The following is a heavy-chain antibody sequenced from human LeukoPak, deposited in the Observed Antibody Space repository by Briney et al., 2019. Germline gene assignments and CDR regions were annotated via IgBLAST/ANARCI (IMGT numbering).Heavy chain of an antibody. CDR2: ISRSGSTI. Sequence: GGSLRLSCAASGFTFSNYEMNWVRQAPGKGLEWVSYISRSGSTIYYADSVKGRFTISRDNAKNSLYLQMNSLRAEDTAVYYCARDSSGLDDDYYGMDVWGPGTTVTVSS. V-gene: IGHV3-48*03. CDR1: GFTFSNYE. D-gene: IGHD6-19*01. CDR3: ARDSSGLDDDYYGMDV. J-gene: IGHJ6*02.